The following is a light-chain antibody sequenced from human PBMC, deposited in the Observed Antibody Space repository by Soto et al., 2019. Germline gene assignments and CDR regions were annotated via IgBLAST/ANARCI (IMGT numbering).Light chain of an antibody. Sequence: QAVVTQEPSLTVSPGGKVTLTCDSSTGAVTSGYYPNWFQQKPGQAPRPLVYSISNKHSWNPARFSGSLIGDKAALTLSDVQPEDEAEYYWLLYRDGAQVFGGGTQLTV. CDR1: TGAVTSGYY. CDR3: LLYRDGAQV. J-gene: IGLJ3*02. V-gene: IGLV7-43*01. CDR2: SIS.